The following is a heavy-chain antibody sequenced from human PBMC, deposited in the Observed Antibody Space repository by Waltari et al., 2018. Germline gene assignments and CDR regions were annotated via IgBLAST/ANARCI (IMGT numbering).Heavy chain of an antibody. CDR1: GLPVGNNF. CDR3: AKVDNVGLNNY. J-gene: IGHJ4*02. D-gene: IGHD1-1*01. V-gene: IGHV3-53*01. CDR2: IYSGGST. Sequence: EVQLVESGGDLIQPGGSLRLSWADSGLPVGNNFMGWVRQAPGKGLEWVSVIYSGGSTNYIDSVRGRFTISRDSSKNTLYLQMNSLRAEDTAVYYCAKVDNVGLNNYWGQGTLVTVSS.